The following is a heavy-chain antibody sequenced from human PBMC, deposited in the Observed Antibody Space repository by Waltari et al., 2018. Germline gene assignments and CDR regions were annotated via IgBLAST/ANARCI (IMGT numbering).Heavy chain of an antibody. D-gene: IGHD2-15*01. CDR3: ASMGSSIIVVVVAATGYFQH. CDR1: GFTFSSYA. V-gene: IGHV3-23*01. CDR2: ISGSGGST. Sequence: EVQLLESGGGLVQPGGSLRLSCAASGFTFSSYAMSWVRQAPGQGPGWVSAISGSGGSTYYADSVKGRFTISRDNSKNTLYLQMNSLRAEDTAVYYCASMGSSIIVVVVAATGYFQHWGQGTLVTVSS. J-gene: IGHJ1*01.